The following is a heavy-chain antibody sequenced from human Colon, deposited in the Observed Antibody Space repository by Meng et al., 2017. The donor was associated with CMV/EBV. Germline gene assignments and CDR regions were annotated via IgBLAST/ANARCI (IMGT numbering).Heavy chain of an antibody. D-gene: IGHD4-11*01. J-gene: IGHJ4*02. CDR1: GFTFSTYG. V-gene: IGHV3-30*02. Sequence: GESLKISCAASGFTFSTYGMHWVRQAPGKGLEWVAFIRYDGSLKYYGDSVRGRFTISRDNSKSTLYLQMNSLRPEDTALYYCAREGYSNFDYWGQGTLVTVSS. CDR3: AREGYSNFDY. CDR2: IRYDGSLK.